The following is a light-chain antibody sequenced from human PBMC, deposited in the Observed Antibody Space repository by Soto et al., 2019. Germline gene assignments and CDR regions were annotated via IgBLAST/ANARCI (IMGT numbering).Light chain of an antibody. CDR1: QSVSIK. V-gene: IGKV3-11*01. CDR3: HQRYNWPRVT. CDR2: DVS. Sequence: EIVLTQSPGTLSLSPGERATLPCRASQSVSIKLAWYQQNPGQPPRLLIYDVSNRATGIPARFSGSGSGTDFTLTITSLEPQDFAVYFCHQRYNWPRVTFGQGTRLEIK. J-gene: IGKJ5*01.